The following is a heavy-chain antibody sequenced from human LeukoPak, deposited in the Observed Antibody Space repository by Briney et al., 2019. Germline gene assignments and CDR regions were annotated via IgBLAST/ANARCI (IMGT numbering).Heavy chain of an antibody. CDR3: ARVGVAGPYYFDY. CDR1: GGSISSYY. CDR2: IDYSANT. J-gene: IGHJ4*02. D-gene: IGHD6-19*01. Sequence: SETLSLTCTVSGGSISSYYWSWIRQPPGKGLEWIAYIDYSANTNYNPSLKSRVTISVDTSKNQFSLRLNSVTAADTAVYYCARVGVAGPYYFDYWGQGTLVTVSS. V-gene: IGHV4-59*01.